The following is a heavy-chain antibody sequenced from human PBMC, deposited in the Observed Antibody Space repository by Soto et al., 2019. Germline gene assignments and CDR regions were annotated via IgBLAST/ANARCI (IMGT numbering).Heavy chain of an antibody. CDR2: INMDGTTI. J-gene: IGHJ4*02. Sequence: GGSLRLSCTPSGFSFSTYWMHWVRQAPGEGLAWVSRINMDGTTINYADSVKGRFTISRDNAKSTLYLQMNSLRDEDTAVYYCAKDHCSSTRCPNGDPFDYWGQGTRVTVSS. V-gene: IGHV3-74*01. D-gene: IGHD2-2*01. CDR1: GFSFSTYW. CDR3: AKDHCSSTRCPNGDPFDY.